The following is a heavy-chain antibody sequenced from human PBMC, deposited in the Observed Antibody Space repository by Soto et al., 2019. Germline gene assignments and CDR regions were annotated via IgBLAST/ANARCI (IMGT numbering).Heavy chain of an antibody. Sequence: VGSLRLSCAASGFTFSSYSMNWVRQAPGKGLEWVSSISSSSSYIYYADPVKGRFTISRDNAKNSLYLQMNSLRAEDTAVYYCARDRSIWYSSSSSYFDYWGQGTLVTVSS. V-gene: IGHV3-21*01. CDR3: ARDRSIWYSSSSSYFDY. CDR2: ISSSSSYI. J-gene: IGHJ4*02. D-gene: IGHD6-6*01. CDR1: GFTFSSYS.